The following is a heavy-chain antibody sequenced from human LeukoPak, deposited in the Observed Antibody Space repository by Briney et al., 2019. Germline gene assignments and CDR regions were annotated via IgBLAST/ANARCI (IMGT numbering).Heavy chain of an antibody. J-gene: IGHJ4*02. D-gene: IGHD5-24*01. CDR1: GFIFSSYG. CDR2: ISSSSSYI. Sequence: PGGSLRLSCAASGFIFSSYGMHWVRQAPGKGLEWISSISSSSSYIYYADSVKGRFTVSRDNAKNSLYLQLGSLRAEDTAVYYCARAMLDDDNYFFDYWGRGTLVTVSS. V-gene: IGHV3-21*01. CDR3: ARAMLDDDNYFFDY.